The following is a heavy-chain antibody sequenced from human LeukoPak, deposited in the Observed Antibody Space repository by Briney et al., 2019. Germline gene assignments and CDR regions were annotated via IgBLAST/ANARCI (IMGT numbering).Heavy chain of an antibody. Sequence: GPVKVSCKASGYTFTSYYMHWVRQAPGQGLEWMGIVNPSGGSTSYAQKFQGRVTMTRDTSTSTVYMELSSLRSEDTAVYYCVRGIVGATSEEYYYYYGMDVWGQGTTVTVSS. J-gene: IGHJ6*02. V-gene: IGHV1-46*01. CDR2: VNPSGGST. CDR1: GYTFTSYY. D-gene: IGHD1-26*01. CDR3: VRGIVGATSEEYYYYYGMDV.